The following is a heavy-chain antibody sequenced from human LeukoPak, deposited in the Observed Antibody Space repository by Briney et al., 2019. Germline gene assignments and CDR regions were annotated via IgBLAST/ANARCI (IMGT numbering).Heavy chain of an antibody. D-gene: IGHD2-15*01. Sequence: SETLSLTCTVSGGSISSTGYYWGWIRQPPGKGLEWIGSSYYSGSNYYNPSLKSRVTISVETSKNQFSLKLSSVTAADTAVYYCARGDCSGGSCYLFDYWGQGALVTVSS. CDR2: SYYSGSN. CDR1: GGSISSTGYY. V-gene: IGHV4-39*01. CDR3: ARGDCSGGSCYLFDY. J-gene: IGHJ4*02.